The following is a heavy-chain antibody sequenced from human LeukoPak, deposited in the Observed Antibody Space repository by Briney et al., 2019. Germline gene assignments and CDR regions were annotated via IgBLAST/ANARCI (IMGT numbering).Heavy chain of an antibody. CDR3: AREYCSSTSCSFDY. J-gene: IGHJ4*02. V-gene: IGHV4-59*01. CDR2: IYYSGGT. D-gene: IGHD2-2*01. Sequence: SETLCLTCTVSGGSISSDYWSWVRQPPGKGLGWGGDIYYSGGTNHNPPLKRRLTISVDHSNTQFSLKLSPATAADTAVYYRAREYCSSTSCSFDYWGQGTLVTVPS. CDR1: GGSISSDY.